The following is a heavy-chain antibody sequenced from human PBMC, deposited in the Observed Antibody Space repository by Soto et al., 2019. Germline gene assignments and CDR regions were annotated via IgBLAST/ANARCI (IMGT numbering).Heavy chain of an antibody. CDR1: GGNISSYY. CDR2: IYYSGST. V-gene: IGHV4-59*08. J-gene: IGHJ4*02. Sequence: SVTQSVTCTVAGGNISSYYWSWIRQHPGKGLEWIGYIYYSGSTNYNPSLKSRVTISVDTSKNQFSLKLSSVTAADTAVYYCARNYGPGYTFDYWGQGTLVTVSS. D-gene: IGHD3-10*01. CDR3: ARNYGPGYTFDY.